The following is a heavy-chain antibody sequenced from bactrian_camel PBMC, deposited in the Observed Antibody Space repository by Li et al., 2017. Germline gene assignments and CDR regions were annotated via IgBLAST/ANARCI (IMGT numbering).Heavy chain of an antibody. CDR3: LSSLGSDEGY. D-gene: IGHD5*01. CDR2: LESAETDGRAKLAGRA. CDR1: GNIDSRAC. Sequence: QLVESGGGLVQPRGSLRLSCVASGNIDSRACMGWFRQAPGKERVGIATLESAETDGRAKLAGRASYINSVKGRFTISKDNAKYTLYLQLNSLQTEDTAMYYCLSSLGSDEGYWGQGTQVTVS. V-gene: IGHV3S42*01. J-gene: IGHJ4*01.